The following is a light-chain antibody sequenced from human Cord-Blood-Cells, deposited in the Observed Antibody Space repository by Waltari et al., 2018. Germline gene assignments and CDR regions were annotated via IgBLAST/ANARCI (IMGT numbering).Light chain of an antibody. CDR2: WAS. CDR3: QQYYSTPRT. V-gene: IGKV4-1*01. Sequence: DILMTQSPDSLAVSLGERATINCKSSPSVLYSSNNKKYLAWYQQKPGQPPKLLIYWASTRESGVPDRFSGSGSGTDFTLTISSLQAEDVAVYYCQQYYSTPRTFGQGTKVEIK. CDR1: PSVLYSSNNKKY. J-gene: IGKJ1*01.